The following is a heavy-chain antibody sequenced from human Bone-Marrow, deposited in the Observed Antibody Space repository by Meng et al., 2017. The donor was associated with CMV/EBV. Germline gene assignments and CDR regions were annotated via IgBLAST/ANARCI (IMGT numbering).Heavy chain of an antibody. D-gene: IGHD3-3*01. Sequence: QMQLVESGGGVVQPGGSLSLACAASGITFRSYGMHWVRQVPGKGLEWVAVIWHDGSNKYYADSVKGRFTISRDNSKNTLYLQMNSLRAEDTALYYCAKAQDFWSGYIDYWGQGTLVTVSS. V-gene: IGHV3-33*06. CDR2: IWHDGSNK. CDR3: AKAQDFWSGYIDY. J-gene: IGHJ4*02. CDR1: GITFRSYG.